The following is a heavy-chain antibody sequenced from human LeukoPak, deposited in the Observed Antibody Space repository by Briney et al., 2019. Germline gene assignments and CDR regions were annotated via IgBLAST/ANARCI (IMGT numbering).Heavy chain of an antibody. Sequence: SVKVSCKASGGTFSSYAISWVRQAPGQGLEWMGRIIPILGIANYAQKFQGRVTITADKSTSTAYMELSSLRSEDTAVYYCARVEAAGLLYWFDPWGQGTLVTVSS. J-gene: IGHJ5*02. CDR3: ARVEAAGLLYWFDP. D-gene: IGHD6-13*01. CDR1: GGTFSSYA. CDR2: IIPILGIA. V-gene: IGHV1-69*04.